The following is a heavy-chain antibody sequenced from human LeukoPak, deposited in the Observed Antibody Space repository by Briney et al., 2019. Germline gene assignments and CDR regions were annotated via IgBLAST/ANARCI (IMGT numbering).Heavy chain of an antibody. D-gene: IGHD2-8*01. J-gene: IGHJ6*04. V-gene: IGHV1-46*01. CDR1: GYTFTSYY. CDR2: INPSGGST. Sequence: ASMKVSCKASGYTFTSYYMYWVRQAPGQGLEWMGIINPSGGSTSYAQKFQGRVTMTRDTSTSTVYMELRSLRSEDTAVYYCARIVYPYGMDVWGKGTTVTVSS. CDR3: ARIVYPYGMDV.